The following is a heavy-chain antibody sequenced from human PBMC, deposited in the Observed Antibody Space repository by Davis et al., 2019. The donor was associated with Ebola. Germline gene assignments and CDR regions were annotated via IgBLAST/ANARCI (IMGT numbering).Heavy chain of an antibody. D-gene: IGHD3-22*01. Sequence: PGGSLRLSCTVSGDSITSSSSHWGWIRQPPGQGLEWIGNVHFTEGTRYNPSLKSRVIISMDTSKKQFSLRLSSVTAADTALYFCVRGYDYGSRSAPYPHYWGQGTLVIVTS. CDR3: VRGYDYGSRSAPYPHY. CDR2: VHFTEGT. V-gene: IGHV4-39*01. J-gene: IGHJ4*02. CDR1: GDSITSSSSH.